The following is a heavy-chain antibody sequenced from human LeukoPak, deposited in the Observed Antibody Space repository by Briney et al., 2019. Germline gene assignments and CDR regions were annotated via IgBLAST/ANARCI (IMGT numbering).Heavy chain of an antibody. CDR3: ARACSGGTCYFVAFDV. V-gene: IGHV3-53*01. Sequence: GGSLRLSCAASGFTVSSNYMSWVRQAPGKGLEWVSVIYSGGTTYYADSVKGRFTISRDNSKNTLYLQMNSPRGDDTAVYYCARACSGGTCYFVAFDVWGQGTMVTVSA. CDR2: IYSGGTT. D-gene: IGHD2-15*01. J-gene: IGHJ3*01. CDR1: GFTVSSNY.